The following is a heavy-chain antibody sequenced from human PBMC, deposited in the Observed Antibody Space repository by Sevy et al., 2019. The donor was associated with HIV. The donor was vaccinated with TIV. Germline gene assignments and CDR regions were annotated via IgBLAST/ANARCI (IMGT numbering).Heavy chain of an antibody. J-gene: IGHJ4*02. Sequence: GGSLRLSCAASGFTFSSYGMHWVRQAPGKGLEWVAVISYDGSNKYYADSVKGRFTISRDNSKNTLYLQMNSLRAEDTAVYYCAKPGTTIVVVQYYFDYWGQGTLVTVSS. V-gene: IGHV3-30*18. CDR3: AKPGTTIVVVQYYFDY. CDR2: ISYDGSNK. CDR1: GFTFSSYG. D-gene: IGHD3-22*01.